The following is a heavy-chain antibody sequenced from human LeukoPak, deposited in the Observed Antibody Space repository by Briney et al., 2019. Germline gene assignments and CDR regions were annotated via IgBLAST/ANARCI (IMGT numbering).Heavy chain of an antibody. D-gene: IGHD6-19*01. CDR1: GFTFDDYG. CDR2: INWNGGST. CDR3: ARDRFSSAWYHRGPPDY. Sequence: PGGSLRLSCAASGFTFDDYGMSWVRQAPGKGLEWVSGINWNGGSTGYADSVQGRFTISRDNAKNSLYLQMNSLRAEDTAVYYCARDRFSSAWYHRGPPDYWGQGTLVTVSS. V-gene: IGHV3-20*04. J-gene: IGHJ4*02.